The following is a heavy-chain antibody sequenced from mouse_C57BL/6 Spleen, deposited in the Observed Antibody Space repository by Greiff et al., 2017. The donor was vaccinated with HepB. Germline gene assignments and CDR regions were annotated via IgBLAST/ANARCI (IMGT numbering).Heavy chain of an antibody. CDR1: GYTFTDYE. J-gene: IGHJ3*01. CDR3: TRPNYDGAWFAY. D-gene: IGHD2-4*01. CDR2: IDPETGGT. Sequence: QVHVKQSGAELVRPGASVTLSCKASGYTFTDYEMHWVKQTPVHGLEWIGAIDPETGGTAYNQKFKGKAILTADKSSSTAYMELRSLTSEDSAVYYCTRPNYDGAWFAYWGQGTLVTVSA. V-gene: IGHV1-15*01.